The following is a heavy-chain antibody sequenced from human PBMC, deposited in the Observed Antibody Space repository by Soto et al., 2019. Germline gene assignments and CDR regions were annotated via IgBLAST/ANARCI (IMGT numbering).Heavy chain of an antibody. CDR3: ASEYSSSSGPDYYYGMDV. V-gene: IGHV1-69*06. CDR1: GGTFSSYA. J-gene: IGHJ6*02. D-gene: IGHD6-6*01. Sequence: QVQLVQSGAEVKKPGSSVKVSCKASGGTFSSYAISWVRQAPGQGLEWIGGIIPIFGTANYAQKFQGRVTITADKSTSTAYMELSSLRSEDTAVYYCASEYSSSSGPDYYYGMDVWGQGTTVTVSS. CDR2: IIPIFGTA.